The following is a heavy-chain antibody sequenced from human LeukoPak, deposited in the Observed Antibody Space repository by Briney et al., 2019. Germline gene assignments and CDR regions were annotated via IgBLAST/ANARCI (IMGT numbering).Heavy chain of an antibody. CDR2: IYHSGST. V-gene: IGHV4-30-2*01. CDR1: GGSISSGGYS. J-gene: IGHJ6*04. Sequence: PSQTLSLTCAVSGGSISSGGYSWSWIRQPPGKGLEWIGNIYHSGSTYYNPSLKSRVTISVDRSKNQFSLKLSSVTAADTAVYYCARSPHPYYYYGMDVWGKGTTVTVSS. CDR3: ARSPHPYYYYGMDV.